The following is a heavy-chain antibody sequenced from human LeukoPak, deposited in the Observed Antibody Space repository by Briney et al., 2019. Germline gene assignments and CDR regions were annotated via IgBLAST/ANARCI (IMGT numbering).Heavy chain of an antibody. D-gene: IGHD3-22*01. CDR3: AREVNYYYSSGFDY. Sequence: SGALSLTRLVSVGSLSSYFWSWIRQPPGKGVEGVGYIHYSGSTNDNPSLKSRVTISVDTSKNQFSLKLSSVTAADTAVYYCAREVNYYYSSGFDYWGQGTLVTVSS. V-gene: IGHV4-59*01. J-gene: IGHJ4*02. CDR2: IHYSGST. CDR1: VGSLSSYF.